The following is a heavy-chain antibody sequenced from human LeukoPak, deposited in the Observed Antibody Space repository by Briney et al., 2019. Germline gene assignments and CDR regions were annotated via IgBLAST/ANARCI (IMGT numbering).Heavy chain of an antibody. V-gene: IGHV4-34*01. Sequence: SETLSLTCAVYGGSFSGYYWSWIRQPPGKGLEWIGEINHSGSTNYNPSLKSRVTISVDTSKNQFSLKLSSVTAADTAVYYCARLRGSGSYSLYGYYYYMDVWGKGTTVTISS. J-gene: IGHJ6*03. CDR3: ARLRGSGSYSLYGYYYYMDV. CDR1: GGSFSGYY. D-gene: IGHD3-10*01. CDR2: INHSGST.